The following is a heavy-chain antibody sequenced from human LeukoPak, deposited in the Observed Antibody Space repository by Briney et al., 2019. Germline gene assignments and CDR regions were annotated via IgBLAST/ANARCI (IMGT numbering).Heavy chain of an antibody. CDR2: INRDGSER. V-gene: IGHV3-7*01. CDR3: ARDLVGASHY. Sequence: GESLKISCKGSGYSFTSYWIGWVRQMPGKGLEWVANINRDGSERYYVDSVKGRFTISRDNARNSLYLEMNSLRAEDTGVYYCARDLVGASHYWGQGTLVTV. J-gene: IGHJ4*02. D-gene: IGHD1-26*01. CDR1: GYSFTSYW.